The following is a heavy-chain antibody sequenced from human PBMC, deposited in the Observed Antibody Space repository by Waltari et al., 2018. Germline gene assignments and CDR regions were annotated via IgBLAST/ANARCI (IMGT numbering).Heavy chain of an antibody. CDR3: AKGPRIYCSGGSCYFQH. Sequence: EVQLVESGGGLVQPGGSLRLSCAASGFTFSSYAMSWVRQAPGKGLEWVSAISGSGGSTYYADSVKGLFTISRDNSKNTLYLQMNSLRAEDTAVYYCAKGPRIYCSGGSCYFQHWGQGTLVTVSS. V-gene: IGHV3-23*04. D-gene: IGHD2-15*01. CDR1: GFTFSSYA. J-gene: IGHJ1*01. CDR2: ISGSGGST.